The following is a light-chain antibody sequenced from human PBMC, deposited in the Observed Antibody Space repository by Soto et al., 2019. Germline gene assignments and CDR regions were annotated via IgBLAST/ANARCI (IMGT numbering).Light chain of an antibody. V-gene: IGLV1-40*01. CDR1: RSNIGAGYD. CDR2: GNS. J-gene: IGLJ1*01. CDR3: QSYDSSLSYV. Sequence: QSVLTQPPSVSGAPGQRVTISCTGSRSNIGAGYDVHWYQQLPGTAPKLLIYGNSNRPSGVPDRFSGSKSGTSASRAITGLKAEDEADYYCQSYDSSLSYVFGPGTKLTVL.